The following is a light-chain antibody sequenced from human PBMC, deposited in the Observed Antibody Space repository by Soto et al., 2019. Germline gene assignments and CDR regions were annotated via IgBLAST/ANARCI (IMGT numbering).Light chain of an antibody. Sequence: DIVMTQSPDSLAVSLGERATINCKSSQSVLYSSNNKNYLAWYQQKPGQPPNLLIYWASTRESGVPDRFSGSGSGTDFTLTISSLHDEDVAVYYCQQYYITPLTFGGGTKVEIK. V-gene: IGKV4-1*01. CDR2: WAS. J-gene: IGKJ4*01. CDR1: QSVLYSSNNKNY. CDR3: QQYYITPLT.